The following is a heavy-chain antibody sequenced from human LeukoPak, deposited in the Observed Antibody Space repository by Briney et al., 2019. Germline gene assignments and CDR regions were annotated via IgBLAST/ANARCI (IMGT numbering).Heavy chain of an antibody. CDR3: ARDLVTVTKGFDI. J-gene: IGHJ3*02. CDR1: ADSFRSHY. V-gene: IGHV4-59*11. D-gene: IGHD4-17*01. Sequence: PSETLSLTCAVSADSFRSHYWTWIRQAPAKGLEGVGYISYIGSTNYNPSLKSPVTISIDTTKNQFSLKLSSVTAADTAVYYCARDLVTVTKGFDIWGEGTMVTVSS. CDR2: ISYIGST.